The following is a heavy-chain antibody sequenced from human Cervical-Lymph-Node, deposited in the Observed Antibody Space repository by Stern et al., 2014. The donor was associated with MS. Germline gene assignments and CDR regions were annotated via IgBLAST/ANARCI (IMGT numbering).Heavy chain of an antibody. CDR2: ISYDGGDQ. CDR3: AKADRITVNYHYYGMDV. Sequence: VQLEESGGSVVQPGRSLRLSCAASGFSFSSYGVYWVRQAPGKGLEWVAAISYDGGDQHSAASVTGRFTISREHSRNTLYLQMNTLIPEDTAVYYCAKADRITVNYHYYGMDVWGQGTTVTVSS. CDR1: GFSFSSYG. J-gene: IGHJ6*02. V-gene: IGHV3-30*18. D-gene: IGHD6-19*01.